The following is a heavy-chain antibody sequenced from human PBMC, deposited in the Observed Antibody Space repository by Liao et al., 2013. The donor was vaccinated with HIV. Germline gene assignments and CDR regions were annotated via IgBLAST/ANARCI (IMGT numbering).Heavy chain of an antibody. Sequence: QVQLQESGPGLVKPSETLSLTCSVSGGSISTYYWSWIRQPAGKGLEWIGRIYDSGSTNYNPSLKSRVTMSVDTSKNQFSLKLVSVTAADTAVYYCARENYVDVDLDYYYMDVWGEREPTVTVSS. CDR3: ARENYVDVDLDYYYMDV. V-gene: IGHV4-4*07. CDR2: IYDSGST. CDR1: GGSISTYY. J-gene: IGHJ6*03. D-gene: IGHD4-17*01.